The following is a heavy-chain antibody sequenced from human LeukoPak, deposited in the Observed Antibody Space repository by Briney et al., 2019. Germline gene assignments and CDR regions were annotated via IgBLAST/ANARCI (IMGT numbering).Heavy chain of an antibody. D-gene: IGHD5-24*01. J-gene: IGHJ6*02. CDR1: GFTVSSNY. Sequence: GGSLRLSCAASGFTVSSNYMSWVRQAPGKGLEWVSVIYSGGSTYYADSVKGRFTISRDNSKNTLYLQMNSLRAEDTAVYYCARERDGYNGDYYYGMDVWGQGTTVTVSS. V-gene: IGHV3-66*02. CDR2: IYSGGST. CDR3: ARERDGYNGDYYYGMDV.